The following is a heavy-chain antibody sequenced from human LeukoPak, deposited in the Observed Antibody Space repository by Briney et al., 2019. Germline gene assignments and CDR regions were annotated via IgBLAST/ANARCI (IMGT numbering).Heavy chain of an antibody. J-gene: IGHJ6*03. V-gene: IGHV4-59*01. Sequence: SKTLSLTCTVSGGSISNSYWSWIRQPPGKGLEWIGHVYYSGSTNYNPSLKSRLTISLDTSENQFSLNLTSVTAADTATYYCARVTLVRGVIISDYYYYYYMDVWGKGTTVTISS. CDR3: ARVTLVRGVIISDYYYYYYMDV. CDR2: VYYSGST. D-gene: IGHD3-10*01. CDR1: GGSISNSY.